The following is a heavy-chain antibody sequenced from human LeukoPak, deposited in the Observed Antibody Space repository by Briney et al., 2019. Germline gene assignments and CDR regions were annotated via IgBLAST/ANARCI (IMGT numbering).Heavy chain of an antibody. D-gene: IGHD1-1*01. V-gene: IGHV3-11*06. CDR2: IGISSGNT. CDR3: ARDHNYAFDN. J-gene: IGHJ4*02. Sequence: EWISYIGISSGNTKYADSVKGRFTISGDSAKNSLYLQMNNLRVEDTAVYFCARDHNYAFDNWGQGTLVIVSS.